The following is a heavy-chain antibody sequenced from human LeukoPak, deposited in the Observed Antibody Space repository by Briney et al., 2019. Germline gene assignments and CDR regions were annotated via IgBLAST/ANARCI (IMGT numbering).Heavy chain of an antibody. CDR3: ARYAQALDAFDI. D-gene: IGHD2-2*01. CDR2: ISAYNGNT. Sequence: GASVKVSCKASGYTFTSYGISWVRQAPGQGLEWMGWISAYNGNTNYAQKLQGRVTMTTDTSTSTAYMELSRLRSDDTAVYYCARYAQALDAFDIWGQGTMVTVSS. V-gene: IGHV1-18*01. CDR1: GYTFTSYG. J-gene: IGHJ3*02.